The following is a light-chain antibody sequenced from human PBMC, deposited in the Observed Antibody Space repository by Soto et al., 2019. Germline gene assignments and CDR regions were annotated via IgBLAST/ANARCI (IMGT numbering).Light chain of an antibody. Sequence: QSVLTQPASVSGSPGQSITISCTGTSSDVGGYNYVSWYQQHPGKAPKLMIYDVSNRPSGVSNRFSGSKSGNTASLTISGLQAEDEADFYCSSNTSPGGVFGTGTKVTVL. CDR2: DVS. CDR1: SSDVGGYNY. J-gene: IGLJ1*01. CDR3: SSNTSPGGV. V-gene: IGLV2-14*01.